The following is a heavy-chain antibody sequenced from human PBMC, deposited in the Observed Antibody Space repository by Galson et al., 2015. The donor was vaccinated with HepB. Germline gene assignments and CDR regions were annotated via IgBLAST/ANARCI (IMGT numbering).Heavy chain of an antibody. D-gene: IGHD3-3*01. CDR1: GFTFSSYA. CDR2: ISGSGGST. V-gene: IGHV3-23*01. Sequence: SLRLSCAASGFTFSSYAMSWVRQAPGKGLEWVSAISGSGGSTYYADSVKGRFTISRDNSKNTLYLQMNSLRAEDTAVYYCAKLSYDFWSGYLGHCYFDYWGQGTLVTVSS. J-gene: IGHJ4*02. CDR3: AKLSYDFWSGYLGHCYFDY.